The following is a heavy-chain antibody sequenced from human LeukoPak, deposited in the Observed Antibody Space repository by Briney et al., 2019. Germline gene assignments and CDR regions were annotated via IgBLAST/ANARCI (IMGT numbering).Heavy chain of an antibody. CDR1: GFTFVNYA. V-gene: IGHV3-23*01. Sequence: GGSLRLSCAASGFTFVNYAMTWVRQAPGKGLEWVSATNGGGDTTWYADSVEGRFTISRDKSTNTLFLQMSSLRAEDSAIYYCAKALDTYGYMRFDYWGQGTLVTVSS. CDR3: AKALDTYGYMRFDY. D-gene: IGHD5-18*01. J-gene: IGHJ4*02. CDR2: TNGGGDTT.